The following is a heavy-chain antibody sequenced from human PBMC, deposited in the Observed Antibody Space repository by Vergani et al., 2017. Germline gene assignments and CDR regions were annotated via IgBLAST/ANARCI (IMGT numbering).Heavy chain of an antibody. V-gene: IGHV1-69*12. CDR3: ARGYYGSGSYYYYYYGMDV. J-gene: IGHJ6*02. CDR2: IIHIFGTA. D-gene: IGHD3-10*01. CDR1: GGTFSSYA. Sequence: QVQLVQSGAEVKKPGSSVKVSCKASGGTFSSYAISWVRQAPGQGLEWMGGIIHIFGTANYAQKFQGRFTITADESTSTAYMERSSLRSEDTAVYYCARGYYGSGSYYYYYYGMDVWGQGTTVTVSS.